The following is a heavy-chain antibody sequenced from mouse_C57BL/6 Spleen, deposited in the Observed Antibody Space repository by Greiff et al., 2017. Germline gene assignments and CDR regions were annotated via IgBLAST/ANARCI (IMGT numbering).Heavy chain of an antibody. D-gene: IGHD2-5*01. CDR3: ATYYSNYGRFAY. CDR2: ISYDGSN. J-gene: IGHJ3*01. CDR1: GYSITSGYY. Sequence: ESGPGLVKPSQSLSLTCSVTGYSITSGYYWNWIRQFPGNELEWMGYISYDGSNNYNPSLKNRISITRDTSKNQFFLKLNSVTTEDTATYYCATYYSNYGRFAYWGQGTLVTVSA. V-gene: IGHV3-6*01.